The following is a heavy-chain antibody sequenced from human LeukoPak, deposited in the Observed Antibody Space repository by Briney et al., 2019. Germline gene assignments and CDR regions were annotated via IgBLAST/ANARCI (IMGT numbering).Heavy chain of an antibody. D-gene: IGHD3-10*01. CDR3: ARSDGYGLVGI. CDR2: MYYSGSS. J-gene: IGHJ3*02. Sequence: SETLSLTCNVSGGSISSSSYYWGWIRQPPGKGLEWIGSMYYSGSSYYNPSLKSRVIILFDTAKNHFSLNLSSVTAADTAVYYCARSDGYGLVGIWGQGTMVTVSS. V-gene: IGHV4-39*07. CDR1: GGSISSSSYY.